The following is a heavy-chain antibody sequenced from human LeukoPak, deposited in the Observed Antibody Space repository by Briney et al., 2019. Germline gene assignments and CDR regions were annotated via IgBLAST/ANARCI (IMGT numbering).Heavy chain of an antibody. D-gene: IGHD3-9*01. CDR1: GFTSSSYS. V-gene: IGHV3-21*01. Sequence: GGSLRLSCAASGFTSSSYSMNWVRQAPGKGLEWVSSISSSSSYIYYADSVKGRFTISRDNAKNSLYLQMNSLRAEDTAVYYCARATIFGWFDPWGQGTLSPSPQ. CDR2: ISSSSSYI. J-gene: IGHJ5*02. CDR3: ARATIFGWFDP.